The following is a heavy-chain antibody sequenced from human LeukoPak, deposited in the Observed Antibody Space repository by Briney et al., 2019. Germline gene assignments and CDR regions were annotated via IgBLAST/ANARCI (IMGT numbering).Heavy chain of an antibody. CDR1: GYSFTSYW. J-gene: IGHJ4*02. Sequence: GESLKISCKGSGYSFTSYWIGWVRQMPGKGLEWMGIIYPGDSDTRYSPSFQGQVTISADKSISTAYLQWSSLKASDTAMYYCARTEPFVVVPAAMDYWGQGTLVTVSS. CDR2: IYPGDSDT. D-gene: IGHD2-2*01. CDR3: ARTEPFVVVPAAMDY. V-gene: IGHV5-51*01.